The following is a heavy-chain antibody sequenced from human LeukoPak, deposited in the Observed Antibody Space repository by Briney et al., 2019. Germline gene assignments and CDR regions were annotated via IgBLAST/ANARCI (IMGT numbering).Heavy chain of an antibody. CDR1: GYTFTCYY. CDR2: INPDSGGT. J-gene: IGHJ6*02. D-gene: IGHD6-19*01. Sequence: ASVKVTCKASGYTFTCYYMHWVRQAPGQGLEWMGWINPDSGGTNYAQKFQGRATMTRDTSISTAYMELSRLRSDDTAVYYCARDDSSGPYRGYYYGMDVWGQGTTVTVSS. V-gene: IGHV1-2*02. CDR3: ARDDSSGPYRGYYYGMDV.